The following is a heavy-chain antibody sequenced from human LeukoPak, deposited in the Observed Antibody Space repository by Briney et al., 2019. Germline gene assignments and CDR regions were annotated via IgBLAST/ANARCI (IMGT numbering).Heavy chain of an antibody. D-gene: IGHD3-22*01. CDR1: GFTFSRYA. CDR3: ASHYDTSGYHYFAF. Sequence: GGSLRHSCAASGFTFSRYAMHWVRQAPGKGLEWVAVISYDGSNKYYADSVKGRFTISRDSSKNTLYLQMNSLRAEDTAVYYCASHYDTSGYHYFAFRGQGTLVTVSS. V-gene: IGHV3-30-3*01. CDR2: ISYDGSNK. J-gene: IGHJ4*02.